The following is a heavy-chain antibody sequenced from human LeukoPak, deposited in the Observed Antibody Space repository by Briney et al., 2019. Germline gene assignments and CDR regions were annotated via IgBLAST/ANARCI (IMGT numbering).Heavy chain of an antibody. V-gene: IGHV3-48*04. J-gene: IGHJ4*02. CDR2: ISDSSSTI. CDR1: GFSFSSYS. CDR3: ARGGPGY. Sequence: PGGSLRLSCAASGFSFSSYSMNWVRQAPGKGLEWVSYISDSSSTIYYADSVKGRFTISRDNARNSLFLQMNGLRVEDTAVYYCARGGPGYWGQGTLVTVSS.